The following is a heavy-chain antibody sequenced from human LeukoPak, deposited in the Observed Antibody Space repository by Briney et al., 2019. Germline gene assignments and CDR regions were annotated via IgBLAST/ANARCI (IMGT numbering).Heavy chain of an antibody. Sequence: GGSLRLSCAASGFTFSDYAMSWVRQAPGKGLEWVGRIKNKSNGGTTDYAAPVRGRFTISRDDSENTLYLQMNSLETEDTAVYYCTKDMETWGQGTLVTVSS. D-gene: IGHD2-15*01. J-gene: IGHJ5*02. CDR3: TKDMET. CDR2: IKNKSNGGTT. CDR1: GFTFSDYA. V-gene: IGHV3-15*01.